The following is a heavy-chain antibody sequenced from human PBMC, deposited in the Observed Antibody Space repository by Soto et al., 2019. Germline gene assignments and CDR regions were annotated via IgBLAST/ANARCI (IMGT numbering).Heavy chain of an antibody. CDR2: IYYSGTT. V-gene: IGHV4-39*02. D-gene: IGHD2-2*01. J-gene: IGHJ5*02. Sequence: PSDTLSLTCTVSVVSVSSSSYYWGWIRQPPGKGLEWIGSIYYSGTTYYNPSLKSRVTISVDTSKNHFSLRLSSVTASDTAVYYCARLSGTYASSWFEPWGQGSLVNVSS. CDR1: VVSVSSSSYY. CDR3: ARLSGTYASSWFEP.